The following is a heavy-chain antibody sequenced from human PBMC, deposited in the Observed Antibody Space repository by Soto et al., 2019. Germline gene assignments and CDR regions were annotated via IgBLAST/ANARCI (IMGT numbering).Heavy chain of an antibody. CDR1: GGSISSYY. CDR2: IYYSGST. J-gene: IGHJ6*02. Sequence: SETLSLTCTVSGGSISSYYWSWIRQPPGKGLEWIGYIYYSGSTNYNPSLKSRVTISVDTSKNQFSLKLSSVTAADTAVYYCARSESRYYYYGMDVWGQGTTVTVSS. CDR3: ARSESRYYYYGMDV. V-gene: IGHV4-59*08.